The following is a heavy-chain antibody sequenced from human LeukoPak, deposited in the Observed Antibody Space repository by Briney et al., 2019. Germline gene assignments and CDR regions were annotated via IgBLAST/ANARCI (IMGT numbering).Heavy chain of an antibody. V-gene: IGHV1-69*13. J-gene: IGHJ4*02. CDR1: GGTFISYA. Sequence: SVKVSCKASGGTFISYAISWVRQAPGQGLEWMGGIIPIFGTANYAQKFQGRVTITADESTSTAYMELSSLRSEDTAVYYCARDGGDTAMVSDYWGQGTLVTVSS. CDR3: ARDGGDTAMVSDY. CDR2: IIPIFGTA. D-gene: IGHD5-18*01.